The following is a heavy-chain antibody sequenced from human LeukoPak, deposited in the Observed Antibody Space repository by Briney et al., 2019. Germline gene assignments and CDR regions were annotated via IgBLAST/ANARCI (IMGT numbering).Heavy chain of an antibody. J-gene: IGHJ4*02. CDR3: ARDIGRAPDY. D-gene: IGHD1-26*01. Sequence: GGSLRLSCAASGFTFSSYSINWVRQAPGKGLEWVSYISSSSSTIYYADSVKGRFTISRDNAKNPLYLQMNSLRAEDTAVYYCARDIGRAPDYWGQGTLVTVSS. CDR1: GFTFSSYS. CDR2: ISSSSSTI. V-gene: IGHV3-48*01.